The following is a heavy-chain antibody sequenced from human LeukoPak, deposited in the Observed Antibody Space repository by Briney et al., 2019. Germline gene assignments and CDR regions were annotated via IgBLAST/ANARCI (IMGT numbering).Heavy chain of an antibody. CDR1: GGSISSYY. CDR3: ARTYSSSWHHDAFDI. CDR2: IYYSGST. J-gene: IGHJ3*02. Sequence: SETLSLTCTVSGGSISSYYWSWIRQPPGKRLEWIGYIYYSGSTNYNPSLKSRVTISVDTSKNQFSLKLSSVTAADTAVYYCARTYSSSWHHDAFDIWGQGTMVTVSS. D-gene: IGHD6-13*01. V-gene: IGHV4-59*01.